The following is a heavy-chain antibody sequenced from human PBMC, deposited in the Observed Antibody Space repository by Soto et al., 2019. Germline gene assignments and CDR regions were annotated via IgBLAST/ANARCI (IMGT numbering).Heavy chain of an antibody. Sequence: PVWSMRLSCAASGFTFSRYGMHQVRQAPGKGLQWAAATSYDGSNKSYADSLQGRFTLSRDNSNNTLYPQINSLRAEDTAVYYCAKERLGCSYGHPMDVWGQGTTVTVAS. D-gene: IGHD5-18*01. V-gene: IGHV3-30*18. CDR3: AKERLGCSYGHPMDV. CDR1: GFTFSRYG. J-gene: IGHJ6*01. CDR2: TSYDGSNK.